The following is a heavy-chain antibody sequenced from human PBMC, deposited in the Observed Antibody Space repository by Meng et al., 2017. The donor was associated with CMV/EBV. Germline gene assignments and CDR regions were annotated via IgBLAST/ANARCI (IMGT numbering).Heavy chain of an antibody. Sequence: SVKVSCKASGGTFGSYAISWVRQAPGQGLEWMGGIIPIFGAANYAQKFQGRVTITTDESTSTAYMELSSLRSEDTAVYYCARRGPPADPGGLYYYYGMDVWGQGTTVTVSS. V-gene: IGHV1-69*05. J-gene: IGHJ6*02. CDR3: ARRGPPADPGGLYYYYGMDV. CDR2: IIPIFGAA. D-gene: IGHD2-2*01. CDR1: GGTFGSYA.